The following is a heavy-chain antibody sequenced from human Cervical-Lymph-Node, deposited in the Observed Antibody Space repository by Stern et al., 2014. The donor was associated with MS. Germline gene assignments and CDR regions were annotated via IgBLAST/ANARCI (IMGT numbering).Heavy chain of an antibody. CDR1: GYTFTRYY. Sequence: VQLVESGAEVKKPGASVTVSCKASGYTFTRYYIHWVRQAPGQGLEWMGIINPSGGTTSYAQKFQGRVTLTRDTSTSTVYMELNSLRSEDTAVYYCAREHSAMAFGYWGQGTLVTVSS. J-gene: IGHJ4*02. CDR3: AREHSAMAFGY. CDR2: INPSGGTT. V-gene: IGHV1-46*01. D-gene: IGHD5-18*01.